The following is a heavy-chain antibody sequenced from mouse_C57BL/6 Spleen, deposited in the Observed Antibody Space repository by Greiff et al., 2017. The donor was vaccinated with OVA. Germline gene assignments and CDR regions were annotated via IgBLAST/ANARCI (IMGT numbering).Heavy chain of an antibody. Sequence: EVKLQESGAELVKPGASVKVSCTASGFNIKDYYMHWVKQRTEQGLEWIGRIDPEDGETKYAPKFQGKATITADTSSNTAYLQLSSLTSEDTAVYYCARPHGSSFSWFAYWGQGTLVTVSA. CDR1: GFNIKDYY. D-gene: IGHD1-1*01. J-gene: IGHJ3*01. CDR3: ARPHGSSFSWFAY. V-gene: IGHV14-2*01. CDR2: IDPEDGET.